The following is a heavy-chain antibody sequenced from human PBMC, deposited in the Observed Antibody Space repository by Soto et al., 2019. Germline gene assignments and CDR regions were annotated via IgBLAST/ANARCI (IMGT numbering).Heavy chain of an antibody. D-gene: IGHD3-10*01. Sequence: GASVKVSCKASGYTFTSFGISWVRQAPGQGLEWMGWISASNGNTNYVQKLQGRVTMTTDTSTSTAYMELRSLRSDDTAVYYCARDQGAEILLWFGESKGTFDYWGQGTLVTVSS. J-gene: IGHJ4*02. V-gene: IGHV1-18*01. CDR1: GYTFTSFG. CDR2: ISASNGNT. CDR3: ARDQGAEILLWFGESKGTFDY.